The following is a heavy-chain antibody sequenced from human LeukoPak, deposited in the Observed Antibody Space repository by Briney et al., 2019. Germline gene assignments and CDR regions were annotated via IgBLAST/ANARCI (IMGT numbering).Heavy chain of an antibody. D-gene: IGHD3-10*01. CDR3: ARGGYGSSTYYNNFDF. CDR2: ISYDRSNK. Sequence: GGSLRLSCAASGFTFSSYAMHWVRQAPGKGLEWVAVISYDRSNKYYADSVKGRFTISRDNSRNTLYLQMNSLRTEDTAVYYCARGGYGSSTYYNNFDFWGQGTLVTVSS. CDR1: GFTFSSYA. J-gene: IGHJ4*02. V-gene: IGHV3-30*14.